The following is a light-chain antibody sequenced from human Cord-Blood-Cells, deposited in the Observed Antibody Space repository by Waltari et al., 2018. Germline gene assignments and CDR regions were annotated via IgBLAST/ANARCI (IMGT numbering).Light chain of an antibody. CDR1: SSDVGGYNY. J-gene: IGLJ3*02. CDR3: SSYTSSSTQ. Sequence: ISCTGTSSDVGGYNYVSWYQQHPGKAPKLMIYDVSNRPSGVSNRFSGSKSGNTASLTISGLQAEDEADYYCSSYTSSSTQFGGGTKLTVL. V-gene: IGLV2-14*04. CDR2: DVS.